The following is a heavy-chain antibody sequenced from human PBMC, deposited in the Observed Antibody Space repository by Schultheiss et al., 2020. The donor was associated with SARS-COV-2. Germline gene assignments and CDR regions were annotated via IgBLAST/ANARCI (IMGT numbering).Heavy chain of an antibody. D-gene: IGHD3-9*01. CDR3: ARWNYDILTGYPRSYYYYYGMDV. CDR2: INPNSGGT. V-gene: IGHV1-2*06. Sequence: ASVKVSCKASGGTFSSHGITWVRQAPGQGLEWMGRINPNSGGTNYAQKFQGRVTMTRDTSISTAYMELSSLRSEDTAVYYCARWNYDILTGYPRSYYYYYGMDVWGQGTTVTVSS. J-gene: IGHJ6*02. CDR1: GGTFSSHG.